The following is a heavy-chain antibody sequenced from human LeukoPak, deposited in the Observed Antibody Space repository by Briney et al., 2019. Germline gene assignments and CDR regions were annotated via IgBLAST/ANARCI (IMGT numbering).Heavy chain of an antibody. CDR2: IKSKTDGETT. J-gene: IGHJ1*01. CDR3: TTEPRD. CDR1: GFKFKDAW. V-gene: IGHV3-15*01. Sequence: PGGSLRLSCAASGFKFKDAWMSWVCQAPGKGLEWVGRIKSKTDGETTDYAAAVTGRFTISRDDSKNSLYLQMNSLKTEDTAVYYCTTEPRDWGQGTLVTVSS.